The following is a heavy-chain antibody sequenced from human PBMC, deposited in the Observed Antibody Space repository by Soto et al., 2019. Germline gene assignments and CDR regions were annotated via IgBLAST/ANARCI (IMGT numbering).Heavy chain of an antibody. V-gene: IGHV3-30-3*01. CDR2: ISYDGSNK. Sequence: QVQLVESGGGVVQPGRSLRLSCAASGFTFSSYAMHWVRQAPGKGLEWVAVISYDGSNKYYADSVKGRFTISRDNSKNTLYLQMNSRRAEDTAVYYCARDKGIESTVTTCPGFDPWGQGTLVTVSS. J-gene: IGHJ5*02. CDR3: ARDKGIESTVTTCPGFDP. CDR1: GFTFSSYA. D-gene: IGHD4-17*01.